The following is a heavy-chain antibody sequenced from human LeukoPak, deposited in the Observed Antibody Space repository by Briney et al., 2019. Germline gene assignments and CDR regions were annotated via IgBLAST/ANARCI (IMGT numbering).Heavy chain of an antibody. CDR1: GFSFSTNQ. D-gene: IGHD2-21*01. CDR3: ATYSRP. CDR2: INSDGINI. J-gene: IGHJ5*02. Sequence: GGSRRLSCAASGFSFSTNQMHWVRQAPGKGLVWVSRINSDGINILYADSVKGRFTISRDNARNTLYLQMNSLRAEDTAVYYCATYSRPWGQGTLVTVSS. V-gene: IGHV3-74*01.